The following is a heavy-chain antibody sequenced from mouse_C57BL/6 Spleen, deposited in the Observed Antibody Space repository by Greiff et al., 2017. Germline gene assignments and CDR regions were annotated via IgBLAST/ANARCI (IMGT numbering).Heavy chain of an antibody. CDR1: GYTFTDYE. CDR2: IDPDTGGT. D-gene: IGHD2-5*01. CDR3: TKDSNHYAMDD. V-gene: IGHV1-15*01. Sequence: VQLQQSGAELVRPGASVTLSCKASGYTFTDYEMHWVKQTPVHGLEWIGAIDPDTGGTAYNQKFKGKAILTADKSTSTAYMELRSLTSEDSAIDYCTKDSNHYAMDDWGQGTSVTVSS. J-gene: IGHJ4*01.